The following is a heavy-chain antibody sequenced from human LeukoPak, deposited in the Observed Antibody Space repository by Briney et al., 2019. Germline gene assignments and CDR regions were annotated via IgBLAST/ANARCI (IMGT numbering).Heavy chain of an antibody. CDR1: GDSINSLDL. V-gene: IGHV4-4*02. CDR3: AGLVGRYSSGLYYYYFDY. J-gene: IGHJ4*02. CDR2: MYLSGTT. Sequence: LETLSLTCTVSGDSINSLDLWSWVRQPPGKGLEWIGEMYLSGTTHSNPSVKSRVTISIDKSKDQFFLNLSSVTAADTAVYYCAGLVGRYSSGLYYYYFDYWGQGTLVTVSS. D-gene: IGHD3-22*01.